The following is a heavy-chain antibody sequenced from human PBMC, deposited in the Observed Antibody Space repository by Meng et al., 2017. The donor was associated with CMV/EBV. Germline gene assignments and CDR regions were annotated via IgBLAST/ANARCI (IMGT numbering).Heavy chain of an antibody. V-gene: IGHV3-53*01. Sequence: GGSLRLSCAASGFTVSSNYMSWVRQAPGKGLEWVSVICSGGSTYYADSVKGRFTISRDNSKNTLYLQMNSLRAEDTAVYYCATAYCSSTSCYPWGQGTLVTVSS. J-gene: IGHJ5*02. CDR2: ICSGGST. CDR1: GFTVSSNY. D-gene: IGHD2-2*01. CDR3: ATAYCSSTSCYP.